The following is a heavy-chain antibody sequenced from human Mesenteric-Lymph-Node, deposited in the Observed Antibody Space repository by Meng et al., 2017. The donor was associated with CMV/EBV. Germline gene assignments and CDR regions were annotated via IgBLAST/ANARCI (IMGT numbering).Heavy chain of an antibody. V-gene: IGHV3-11*01. CDR3: ARERYCSSTSCSRSEYFQH. J-gene: IGHJ1*01. Sequence: GESLKISCAASGFTFSDYYMSWIRQAPGKGLEWVSYISSSGSNIYYADSVKGRFTISRDNAKNSLYLQMHSLRAEDTALYYCARERYCSSTSCSRSEYFQHWGQGTLVTVFS. CDR2: ISSSGSNI. D-gene: IGHD2-2*01. CDR1: GFTFSDYY.